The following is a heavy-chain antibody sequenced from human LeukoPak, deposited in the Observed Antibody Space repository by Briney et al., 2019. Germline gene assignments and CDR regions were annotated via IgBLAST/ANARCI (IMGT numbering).Heavy chain of an antibody. D-gene: IGHD6-13*01. V-gene: IGHV4-34*01. J-gene: IGHJ4*02. CDR1: GGSFSGYY. CDR3: ASTNSYSSSWYDY. CDR2: IYHSGCT. Sequence: SETLSLTCAVYGGSFSGYYWSWIRQPPGKGLEWIGEIYHSGCTNYNPSLKSRVTISVDTSKNQFSLKLSSVTAADTAVYYCASTNSYSSSWYDYWGQGTLVTVSS.